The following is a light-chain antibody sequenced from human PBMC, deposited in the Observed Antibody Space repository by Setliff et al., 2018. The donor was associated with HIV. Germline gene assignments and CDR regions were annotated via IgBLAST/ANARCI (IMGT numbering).Light chain of an antibody. V-gene: IGLV2-23*02. CDR1: SSDVGNTLS. CDR2: EVD. CDR3: CSYGSGYIWV. J-gene: IGLJ2*01. Sequence: QSVLAQPASVSGSPGQSITISCTGSSSDVGNTLSVSWYQQNVGEVPKLLIYEVDRRPSGISHRFSGSKSGNTASLTISGLQVEDEADYYCCSYGSGYIWVFGGGTKVTVL.